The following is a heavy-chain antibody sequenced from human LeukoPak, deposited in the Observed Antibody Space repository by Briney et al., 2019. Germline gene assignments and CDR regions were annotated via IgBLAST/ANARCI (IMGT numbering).Heavy chain of an antibody. Sequence: SETLSLTCTVSGGSISSYYWSWIRQPPGKGLEWIGYIYYSGSTNYNPSLKSRVTISVDTSKNQFSLKLSSVTAADTAVYYCARGGAVEADYYGSGSPEYYFDYWGQGTLVTVSS. J-gene: IGHJ4*02. D-gene: IGHD3-10*01. V-gene: IGHV4-59*01. CDR1: GGSISSYY. CDR2: IYYSGST. CDR3: ARGGAVEADYYGSGSPEYYFDY.